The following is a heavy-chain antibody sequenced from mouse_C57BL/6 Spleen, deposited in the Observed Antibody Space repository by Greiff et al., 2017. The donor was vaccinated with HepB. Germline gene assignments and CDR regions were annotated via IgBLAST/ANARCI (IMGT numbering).Heavy chain of an antibody. J-gene: IGHJ3*01. D-gene: IGHD4-1*01. CDR2: ISDGGSYT. V-gene: IGHV5-4*01. Sequence: EVKLMESGGGLVKPGGSLKLSCAASGFTFSSYAMSWVRQTPEKRLEWVATISDGGSYTYYPDNVKGRFTISRDNAKNNLYLQMSHLKSEDTAMYYCARELTGTGAWFAYWGQGTLVTVSA. CDR1: GFTFSSYA. CDR3: ARELTGTGAWFAY.